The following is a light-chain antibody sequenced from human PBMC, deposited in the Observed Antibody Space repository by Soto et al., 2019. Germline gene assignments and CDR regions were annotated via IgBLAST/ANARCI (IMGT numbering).Light chain of an antibody. CDR3: QQYGSSPRT. J-gene: IGKJ3*01. CDR1: QSVSSY. Sequence: EIVLTQSPDTLSLSPGERATLSCRASQSVSSYLAWYQQNLGQAPRLLIYGASSMATGIPDRFSGSGSGTDFTLTISRLEPEDFAVYYCQQYGSSPRTFGPGTKVDIK. V-gene: IGKV3-20*01. CDR2: GAS.